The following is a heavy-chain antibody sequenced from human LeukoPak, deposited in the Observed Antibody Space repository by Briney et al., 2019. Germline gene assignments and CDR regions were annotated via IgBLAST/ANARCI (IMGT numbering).Heavy chain of an antibody. J-gene: IGHJ6*03. CDR2: IKQDGSEQ. Sequence: GESLKISCSASGFTFSSSWMTWVRQAPGKGLEWVANIKQDGSEQYTADSLKGRFTISRDNDKKLVFLQMNSLRVDDTAVYYCARVGPSYYYYYMDAWGNGTTVIVSS. CDR3: ARVGPSYYYYYMDA. CDR1: GFTFSSSW. V-gene: IGHV3-7*01.